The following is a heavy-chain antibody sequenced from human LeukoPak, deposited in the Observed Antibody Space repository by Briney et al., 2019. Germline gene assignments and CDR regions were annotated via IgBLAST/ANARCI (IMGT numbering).Heavy chain of an antibody. J-gene: IGHJ4*02. CDR3: AREGTMVRGVIIKPLDY. Sequence: SETLSLTCTVSGGSISSYYWSWIRQPAGKGLEWIGRIYTSGSTNYNPSLKSRVTMSVDTSKNQFSLKLSSVTAADTAVYYCAREGTMVRGVIIKPLDYWGQGTLVTVSS. V-gene: IGHV4-4*07. D-gene: IGHD3-10*01. CDR2: IYTSGST. CDR1: GGSISSYY.